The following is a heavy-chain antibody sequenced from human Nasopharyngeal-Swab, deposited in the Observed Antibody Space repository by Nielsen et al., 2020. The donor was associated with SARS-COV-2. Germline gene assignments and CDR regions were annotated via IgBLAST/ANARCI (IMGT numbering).Heavy chain of an antibody. V-gene: IGHV3-21*01. D-gene: IGHD3-10*01. CDR2: ISSSSSYI. CDR3: ARAAPGSGSSSDY. CDR1: GFTFSSDS. Sequence: GESLKISCAASGFTFSSDSMNWVRQAPGKGLEWVASISSSSSYIYYADSVKGRFTISRDNAKNSLYLQMKSLRAEDTAVYYCARAAPGSGSSSDYWGQGTLVTVSS. J-gene: IGHJ4*02.